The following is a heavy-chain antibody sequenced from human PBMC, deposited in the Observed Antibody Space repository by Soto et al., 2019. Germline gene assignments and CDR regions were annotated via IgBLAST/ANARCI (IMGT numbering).Heavy chain of an antibody. D-gene: IGHD2-2*01. J-gene: IGHJ4*02. V-gene: IGHV5-51*01. CDR1: GYSFTSYW. CDR2: IYPGDSDT. Sequence: PGESLKISCKGSGYSFTSYWIGWVRQMPGKGLEWMGIIYPGDSDTRYSPSFQGQVTISADKSISTAYLQWSSLKASDTAMYYCARLSDCSTTSCYGDFDYWGQGTLVTVS. CDR3: ARLSDCSTTSCYGDFDY.